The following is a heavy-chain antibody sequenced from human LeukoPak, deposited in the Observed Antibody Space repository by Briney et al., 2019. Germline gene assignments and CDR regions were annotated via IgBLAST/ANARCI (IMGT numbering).Heavy chain of an antibody. CDR1: GYSFTSYV. D-gene: IGHD3-10*01. CDR2: INTGTGNP. CDR3: ASFGAHSFDY. J-gene: IGHJ4*02. Sequence: SSVKDSCKTSGYSFTSYVMNWVRQAPGQGLEFMGWINTGTGNPTYAQGFTGRFVFSLDTSVSTAYLQISTLKPEDTGVYYCASFGAHSFDYWGQGTLVTVSS. V-gene: IGHV7-4-1*02.